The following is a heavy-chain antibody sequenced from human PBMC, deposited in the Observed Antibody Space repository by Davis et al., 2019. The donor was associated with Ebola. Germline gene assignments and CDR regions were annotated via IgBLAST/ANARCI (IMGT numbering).Heavy chain of an antibody. CDR1: GWSFSGYY. D-gene: IGHD5-18*01. J-gene: IGHJ5*02. CDR2: INHSGSI. CDR3: ASEGGYSFGYWRYNRFDP. Sequence: MPGGSLRLSCAVYGWSFSGYYWSWIRQPPGKGLEWIGEINHSGSINYNPSLKSRVTISVDTSKNQFSLKLSFVTAADTTVYYCASEGGYSFGYWRYNRFDPWGQGTLVTVSS. V-gene: IGHV4-34*01.